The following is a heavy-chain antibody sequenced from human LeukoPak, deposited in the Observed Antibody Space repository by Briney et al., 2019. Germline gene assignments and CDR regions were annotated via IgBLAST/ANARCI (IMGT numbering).Heavy chain of an antibody. CDR3: ASLPTGSSSGWCAFDY. CDR1: GGSISSSSYY. V-gene: IGHV4-39*01. CDR2: IFYSGYT. J-gene: IGHJ4*02. Sequence: SETLSLTCTVSGGSISSSSYYWGWIRPPPGKGLEWIGSIFYSGYTYYNPSLKSRVTISVDTSKNQFSLKLNSVTAADTAVYYCASLPTGSSSGWCAFDYWGQGTLVTVSS. D-gene: IGHD6-19*01.